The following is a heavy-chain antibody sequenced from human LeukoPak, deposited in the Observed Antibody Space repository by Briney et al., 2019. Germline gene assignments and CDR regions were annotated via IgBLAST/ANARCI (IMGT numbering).Heavy chain of an antibody. CDR3: ARDFYGSGSYSFDY. CDR2: ISSSGSTI. D-gene: IGHD3-10*01. CDR1: EFTFSSYE. V-gene: IGHV3-48*03. Sequence: PGGSLRLSCAASEFTFSSYEMNWVRQAPGKGLEWVSYISSSGSTIYYADSVKGRFTISRDNAKNSLYLQMNSLRAEDTAVYYCARDFYGSGSYSFDYWGQGTLVTVSS. J-gene: IGHJ4*02.